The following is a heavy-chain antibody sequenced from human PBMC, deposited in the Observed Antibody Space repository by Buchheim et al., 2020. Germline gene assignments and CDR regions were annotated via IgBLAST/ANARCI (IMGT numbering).Heavy chain of an antibody. CDR3: LGITMVQGNYGMDV. D-gene: IGHD3-10*01. J-gene: IGHJ6*02. CDR1: GFTFSSYA. CDR2: ISYDGSNK. V-gene: IGHV3-30*04. Sequence: QVQLVESGGGVVQPGRSLRLSCAASGFTFSSYAMHWVRQAPGKGLEWVAVISYDGSNKYYADSVKGRFTISRDNSKNTLYLQMNSLRAEDTAVYYALGITMVQGNYGMDVWGQGTT.